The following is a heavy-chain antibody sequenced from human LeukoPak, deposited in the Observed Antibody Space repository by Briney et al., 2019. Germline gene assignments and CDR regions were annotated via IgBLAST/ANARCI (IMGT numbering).Heavy chain of an antibody. Sequence: SETLSLTCTVSGGSISSYYWSWIRQPPGKGLEWIGYIYYSGSTNYNPSLKSRVTISVDTSKNQFSLKLSSVTAADTAVYYCVLATKPTTFDYWGQGTLVTVSS. CDR1: GGSISSYY. CDR3: VLATKPTTFDY. V-gene: IGHV4-59*01. CDR2: IYYSGST. D-gene: IGHD1-1*01. J-gene: IGHJ4*02.